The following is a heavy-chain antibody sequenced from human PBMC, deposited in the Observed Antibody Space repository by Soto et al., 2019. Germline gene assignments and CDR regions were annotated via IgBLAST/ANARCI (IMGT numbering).Heavy chain of an antibody. V-gene: IGHV1-69*13. CDR2: IIPIFGTA. D-gene: IGHD3-22*01. CDR1: GGTFSSYA. Sequence: ASVKVSCKASGGTFSSYAISWVRQAPGQGLEWMGGIIPIFGTANYAQKFQGRVTITADESTSTAYMELSSLRSEDTAVYYCARVPDSSGYAPHLKFDPWGQGTLVTVSS. CDR3: ARVPDSSGYAPHLKFDP. J-gene: IGHJ5*02.